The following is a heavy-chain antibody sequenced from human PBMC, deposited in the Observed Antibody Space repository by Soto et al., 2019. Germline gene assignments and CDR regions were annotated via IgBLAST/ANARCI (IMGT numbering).Heavy chain of an antibody. CDR3: ATWLQREHGFDI. V-gene: IGHV3-53*01. CDR2: LYDTDGT. D-gene: IGHD3-10*01. Sequence: GGSLRLSCEASGFTFSDKKYLTWVRQAPGKGPEWVSALYDTDGTFYADSVKGRFTISKDNSKNTFYLQMNSLRPDDTAVYYCATWLQREHGFDIWGLGTMVTVSS. CDR1: GFTFSDKKY. J-gene: IGHJ3*02.